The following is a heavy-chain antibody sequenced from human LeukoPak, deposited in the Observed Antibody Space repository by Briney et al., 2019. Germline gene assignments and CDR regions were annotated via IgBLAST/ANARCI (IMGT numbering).Heavy chain of an antibody. CDR2: ISAYNSNT. J-gene: IGHJ4*02. CDR3: ARESRYMDIVATMSWEY. Sequence: ASVKVSCKASGYTFTSYGINWVRQPPGQGLEWMGWISAYNSNTYYAQKLQGRVTMTTDTSTSTAYMELRSLRSDDTAVYYCARESRYMDIVATMSWEYWGQGTLVTVSS. CDR1: GYTFTSYG. V-gene: IGHV1-18*01. D-gene: IGHD5-12*01.